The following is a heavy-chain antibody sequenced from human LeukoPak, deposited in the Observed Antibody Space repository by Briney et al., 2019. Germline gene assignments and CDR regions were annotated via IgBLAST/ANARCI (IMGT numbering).Heavy chain of an antibody. CDR2: IYTSGST. CDR1: GGSISSGSYY. CDR3: ARRRDRFDY. V-gene: IGHV4-61*02. Sequence: SETLSLTCTVSGGSISSGSYYWSWIRQPAGKGLEWIGRIYTSGSTNYNPSLKSRVTISVDTSKNQFSLKLSSVTAADTAVYYCARRRDRFDYWGQGTLVTVSS. J-gene: IGHJ4*02.